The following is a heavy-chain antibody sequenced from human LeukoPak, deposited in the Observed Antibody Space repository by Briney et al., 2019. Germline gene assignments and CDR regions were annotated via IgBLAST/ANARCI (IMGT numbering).Heavy chain of an antibody. V-gene: IGHV3-15*01. Sequence: GGSLRLSCAASGFTFSNAWMSWVRQAPGKGLEWVGRIKSKTDGGTTDYAAPVKGRFTLSRDDSKNTVYLQMNSLKTEDAAVYYCTTDGYSVAATLDYWGQGTLVTVSS. CDR3: TTDGYSVAATLDY. CDR2: IKSKTDGGTT. J-gene: IGHJ4*02. D-gene: IGHD6-19*01. CDR1: GFTFSNAW.